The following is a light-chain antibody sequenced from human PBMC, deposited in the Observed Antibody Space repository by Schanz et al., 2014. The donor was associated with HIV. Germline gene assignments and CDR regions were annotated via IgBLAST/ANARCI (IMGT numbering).Light chain of an antibody. V-gene: IGLV2-8*01. CDR2: EVS. J-gene: IGLJ1*01. CDR1: SSDVGGYNY. Sequence: QSALTQPPSASGSPGQSVTISCTGTSSDVGGYNYVSWYQQHPGKAPKLMIYEVSKRPSGVPDRFSGSKSGNTASLTISGLQAEDEAEYFCSSYTTSKTHVFGSGTKVTVL. CDR3: SSYTTSKTHV.